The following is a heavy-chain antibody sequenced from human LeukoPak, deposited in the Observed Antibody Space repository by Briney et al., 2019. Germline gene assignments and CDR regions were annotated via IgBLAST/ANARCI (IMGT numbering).Heavy chain of an antibody. D-gene: IGHD3-10*01. CDR1: GGSFSGYY. CDR3: ARVGADGSGFLFDY. V-gene: IGHV4-34*01. CDR2: INHSGST. J-gene: IGHJ4*02. Sequence: SETLPLTCAVYGGSFSGYYWSWIRQPPGKGLEWIGEINHSGSTNYNPSLESRVTISVDTSKNQFSLKLSSVTAADTAVYYCARVGADGSGFLFDYWGQGTLVTVSS.